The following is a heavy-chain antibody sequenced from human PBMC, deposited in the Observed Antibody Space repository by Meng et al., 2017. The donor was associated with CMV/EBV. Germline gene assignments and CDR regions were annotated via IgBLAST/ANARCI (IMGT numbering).Heavy chain of an antibody. V-gene: IGHV4-61*01. CDR1: GASVATDSYY. Sequence: SETLSLTCTVSGASVATDSYYWCWIRQPPGKGREWIGYIYNTGSTKYNPPLQTRVTVSVDTAKNQFSLKLSSVTAADTATYYCARETVSASGGIDPWGRGTLVTVSS. J-gene: IGHJ5*02. CDR3: ARETVSASGGIDP. D-gene: IGHD2/OR15-2a*01. CDR2: IYNTGST.